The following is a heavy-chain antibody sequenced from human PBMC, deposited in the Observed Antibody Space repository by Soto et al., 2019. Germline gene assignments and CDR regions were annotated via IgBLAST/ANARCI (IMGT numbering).Heavy chain of an antibody. D-gene: IGHD3-10*01. V-gene: IGHV3-23*01. CDR2: ISSSGGST. Sequence: GGSLRLSCAASGFTFSSYGMSWVRQGPRKGLEWVSTISSSGGSTSYADSVKGRFTISRDNSKNTLYLQMSSLRAEDTAVYYCVKDAYYYGSGSYSHYYGMDVWGQGTTVTVSS. J-gene: IGHJ6*02. CDR3: VKDAYYYGSGSYSHYYGMDV. CDR1: GFTFSSYG.